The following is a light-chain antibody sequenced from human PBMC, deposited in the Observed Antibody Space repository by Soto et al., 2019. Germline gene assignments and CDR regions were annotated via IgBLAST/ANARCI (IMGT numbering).Light chain of an antibody. J-gene: IGLJ3*02. CDR3: SSYADSNNLL. Sequence: QSALIQPPSASGSPGQSVTISCTGTSSDVGGYKYVSWYQQHPGKAPKLLIYEATQRPSGVPDRFSGSKSGNTASLTVSGLQAEDEADYYCSSYADSNNLLFGGGTKVTVL. CDR2: EAT. CDR1: SSDVGGYKY. V-gene: IGLV2-8*01.